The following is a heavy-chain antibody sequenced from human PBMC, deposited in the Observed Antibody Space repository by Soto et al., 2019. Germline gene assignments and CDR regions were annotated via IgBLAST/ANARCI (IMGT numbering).Heavy chain of an antibody. V-gene: IGHV1-69*02. J-gene: IGHJ4*02. D-gene: IGHD3-16*01. Sequence: ASVKVSCKASGGTFSSYTISWVRQAPGQGLEWMGRIIPILGIANYAQKFQGRVTITADKSTSTAYMELSSLRSEDTAVYYCASGYDYVWGSYQPSDYWGQGTLVTVSS. CDR3: ASGYDYVWGSYQPSDY. CDR2: IIPILGIA. CDR1: GGTFSSYT.